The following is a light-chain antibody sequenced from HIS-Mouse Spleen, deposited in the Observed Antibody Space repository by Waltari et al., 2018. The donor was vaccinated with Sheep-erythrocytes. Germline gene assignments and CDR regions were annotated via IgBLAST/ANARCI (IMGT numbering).Light chain of an antibody. CDR2: DVS. J-gene: IGLJ1*01. Sequence: QSALPQPRSVSGSPGQSVPISCTGTSRDVRGYNYVSWYQQHPGKAPKLMIYDVSKRPSGVPDRFSGSKSGNTASLTISGLQAEDEADYYCCSYAGSYNHVFATGTKVTVL. V-gene: IGLV2-11*01. CDR1: SRDVRGYNY. CDR3: CSYAGSYNHV.